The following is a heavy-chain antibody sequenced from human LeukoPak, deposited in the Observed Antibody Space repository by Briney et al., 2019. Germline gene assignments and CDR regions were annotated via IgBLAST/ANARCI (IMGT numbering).Heavy chain of an antibody. V-gene: IGHV4-59*08. J-gene: IGHJ4*02. CDR3: ARQQWDSNSGDDY. D-gene: IGHD6-6*01. CDR2: IQGGGSA. Sequence: SETLSLTCAVSGVSITPYYWNWLRQTPGKGLEWIGFIQGGGSAYYNPSLKSRLSILVDMSKNQVSLRLNSVTAADTAVYYCARQQWDSNSGDDYWGQGTLVTVSS. CDR1: GVSITPYY.